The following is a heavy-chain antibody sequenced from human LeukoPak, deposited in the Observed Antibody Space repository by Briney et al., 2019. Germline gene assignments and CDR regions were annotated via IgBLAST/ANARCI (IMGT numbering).Heavy chain of an antibody. V-gene: IGHV1-2*06. J-gene: IGHJ4*02. CDR1: GYTFTAYY. CDR3: ARDYCSSTSCPVGDY. CDR2: INPNSGGT. Sequence: ASVKVSCKASGYTFTAYYMYWVRQAPGQGLECMGRINPNSGGTNYAQKFQGRVTMTRDTSISTAYMELSRLRSDDTAVYYCARDYCSSTSCPVGDYWGQGTLVTVSS. D-gene: IGHD2-2*01.